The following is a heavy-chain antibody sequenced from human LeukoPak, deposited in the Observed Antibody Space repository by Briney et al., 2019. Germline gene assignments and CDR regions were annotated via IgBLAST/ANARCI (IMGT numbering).Heavy chain of an antibody. J-gene: IGHJ4*02. CDR3: ARLGTWGFDY. V-gene: IGHV4-34*01. CDR1: GGSFSGYY. CDR2: INHSGST. Sequence: SETLSLTCAVYGGSFSGYYWSWIRQPPGKGLEWIGEINHSGSTNYNPSLKSRVTISVDTSKNQFSLKLSSVTAADTAVYYCARLGTWGFDYWGQGTLVTVSS. D-gene: IGHD3-16*01.